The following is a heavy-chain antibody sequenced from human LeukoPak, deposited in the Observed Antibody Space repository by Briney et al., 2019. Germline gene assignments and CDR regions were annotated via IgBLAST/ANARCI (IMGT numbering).Heavy chain of an antibody. CDR1: GFIFGDYA. J-gene: IGHJ4*02. D-gene: IGHD4-23*01. CDR3: TRVISTATVITPEDYFDY. V-gene: IGHV3-49*03. CDR2: IRSKAYGGTT. Sequence: PGGSLRLSCTASGFIFGDYAMSWFRQAPGKGLEWVGFIRSKAYGGTTQYAASVKGRFTISRDDSKSIAYLQMNSLKTEDTALYYCTRVISTATVITPEDYFDYWGQGTLVTVSS.